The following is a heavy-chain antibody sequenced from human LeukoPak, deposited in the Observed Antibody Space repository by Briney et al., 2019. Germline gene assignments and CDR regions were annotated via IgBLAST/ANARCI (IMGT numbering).Heavy chain of an antibody. CDR2: IYHSGST. Sequence: SETLSLTCTVSGYSISSGYYWGWIRQPPGKGLEWIGSIYHSGSTYYNPSLKSRVTISVDTSKNQFSLKLSSVTAADTAVYYCARVPPQLFITYWGQGTLVTVSS. D-gene: IGHD5-18*01. CDR3: ARVPPQLFITY. CDR1: GYSISSGYY. J-gene: IGHJ4*02. V-gene: IGHV4-38-2*02.